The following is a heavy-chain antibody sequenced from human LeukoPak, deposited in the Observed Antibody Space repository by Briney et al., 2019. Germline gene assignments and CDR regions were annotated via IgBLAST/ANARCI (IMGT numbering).Heavy chain of an antibody. D-gene: IGHD3-16*01. V-gene: IGHV3-33*01. J-gene: IGHJ4*02. CDR3: ASYSSSRGDIEY. CDR1: GFTFSSYG. Sequence: GGSLRLSCAAPGFTFSSYGMHWVRQAPGKGLEWVAVIWYDGSNKYYADSVKGRFTISRDNSKNTLYLQMNSLRAEDTAVYYCASYSSSRGDIEYWGQGTLVTVSS. CDR2: IWYDGSNK.